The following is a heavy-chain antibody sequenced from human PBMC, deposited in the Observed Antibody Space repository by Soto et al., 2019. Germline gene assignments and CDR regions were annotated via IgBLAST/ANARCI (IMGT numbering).Heavy chain of an antibody. CDR1: GGTFSSYA. J-gene: IGHJ6*02. D-gene: IGHD5-18*01. CDR2: IIPIFGTA. CDR3: ARVSTAMVTNYYYYGMDV. Sequence: VKVSCKASGGTFSSYAISWVRQAPGQGLEWMGGIIPIFGTANYAQKFQGRVTITADKSTSTAYMELSSLRSEDTAVYYCARVSTAMVTNYYYYGMDVWGQGTTVTVSS. V-gene: IGHV1-69*06.